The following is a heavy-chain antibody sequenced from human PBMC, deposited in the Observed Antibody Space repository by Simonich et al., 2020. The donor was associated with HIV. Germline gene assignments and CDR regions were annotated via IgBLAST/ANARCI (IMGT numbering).Heavy chain of an antibody. CDR1: GYSFTSYW. J-gene: IGHJ3*02. Sequence: EVQLVQSGAEVKKPGESLKISCKGSGYSFTSYWIVWGRQMPGKGLEGMGIIYPGDSDTRSSPSFQGQVTSSADKSISPAYLQWSSLKASDTAMYYCVTDKGYCSGGSCYQDAFDIWGQGTMVTVSS. CDR3: VTDKGYCSGGSCYQDAFDI. V-gene: IGHV5-51*03. D-gene: IGHD2-15*01. CDR2: IYPGDSDT.